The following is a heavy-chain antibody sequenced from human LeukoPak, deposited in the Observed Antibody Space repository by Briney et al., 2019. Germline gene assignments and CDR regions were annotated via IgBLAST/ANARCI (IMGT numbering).Heavy chain of an antibody. Sequence: SETLSLTCTVSGGSISSGSYYWSWIRQPAGKGLEWIGRIYTSGSTNYDPSLKSRVTISVDTSKNQFSLKLSSVTAADTAVYYCASSIVVVPASFDYWGQGTLVTVSS. D-gene: IGHD2-2*01. CDR3: ASSIVVVPASFDY. J-gene: IGHJ4*02. CDR2: IYTSGST. V-gene: IGHV4-61*02. CDR1: GGSISSGSYY.